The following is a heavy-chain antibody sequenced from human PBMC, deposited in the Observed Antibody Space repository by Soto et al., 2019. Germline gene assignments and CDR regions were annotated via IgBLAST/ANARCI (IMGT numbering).Heavy chain of an antibody. CDR3: ARVRGELLRDPPYDDFDI. D-gene: IGHD1-26*01. J-gene: IGHJ3*02. V-gene: IGHV3-21*01. Sequence: PGGSLRLSCAASGFTCSSYSMNWVRQAPGKGLEWVSSISSSSSYIYYADSVKGRFTISRDNAKNSLYLQMNSLRAEDTAVYYCARVRGELLRDPPYDDFDIWGQGTMVTVSS. CDR1: GFTCSSYS. CDR2: ISSSSSYI.